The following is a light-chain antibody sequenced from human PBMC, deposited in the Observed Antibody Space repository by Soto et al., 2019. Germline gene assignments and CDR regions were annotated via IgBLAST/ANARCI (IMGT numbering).Light chain of an antibody. CDR3: TSYTSSSGYV. J-gene: IGLJ1*01. V-gene: IGLV2-14*01. CDR1: SSDVGACNY. Sequence: QSALTQPVSVSGSPGQSITMSCTGTSSDVGACNYVYWYRQHPGKAPKLIIYDVSNRPSGVSNRFSGSKSGNTASLIISGLQAEDEADYYCTSYTSSSGYVFGTGTKLTVL. CDR2: DVS.